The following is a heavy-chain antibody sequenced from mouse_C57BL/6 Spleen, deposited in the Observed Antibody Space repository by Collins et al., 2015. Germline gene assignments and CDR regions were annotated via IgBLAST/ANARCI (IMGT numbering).Heavy chain of an antibody. CDR3: ARKGRNWYFDV. CDR1: GFTFSDYY. V-gene: IGHV5-16*01. CDR2: INYDGSST. Sequence: EMELVESEGGLVQPGSSMKLSCTASGFTFSDYYMAWVRQVPEKGLEWVANINYDGSSTYYLDSLKSRFIISRDNAKNILYLQMSSLKSEDTATYYCARKGRNWYFDVWGTGTTVTVSS. J-gene: IGHJ1*03.